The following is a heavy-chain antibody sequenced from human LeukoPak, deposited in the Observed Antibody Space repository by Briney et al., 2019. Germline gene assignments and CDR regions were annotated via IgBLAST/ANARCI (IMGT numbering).Heavy chain of an antibody. Sequence: ASVKVSCKASGYTCTGYYMHCVRHALGQRLEWMGWINPNRSDTKYAQKFQGRVTMTRDTSISTAYMELSRLTSDDTAVYYCATQRGSCLWGTDFDYWGQGTLVTVSS. CDR1: GYTCTGYY. V-gene: IGHV1-2*02. CDR3: ATQRGSCLWGTDFDY. J-gene: IGHJ4*02. D-gene: IGHD3-16*01. CDR2: INPNRSDT.